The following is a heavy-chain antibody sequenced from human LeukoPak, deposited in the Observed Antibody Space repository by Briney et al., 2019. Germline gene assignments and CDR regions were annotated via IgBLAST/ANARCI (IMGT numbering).Heavy chain of an antibody. Sequence: SETLPLTCTVSGASISSGGFYWNWIRQHPGKGPEWIGYIYYSGSTNYNPSLKSRVTISVDTSKNQFSLKLSSVTAADTAVYYCARRGYSSGWYYFDYWGQGTLVTVSS. V-gene: IGHV4-61*08. CDR2: IYYSGST. CDR1: GASISSGGFY. D-gene: IGHD6-19*01. J-gene: IGHJ4*02. CDR3: ARRGYSSGWYYFDY.